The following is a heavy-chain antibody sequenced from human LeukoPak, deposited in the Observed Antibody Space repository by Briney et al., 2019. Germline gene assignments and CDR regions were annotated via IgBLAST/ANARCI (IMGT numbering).Heavy chain of an antibody. J-gene: IGHJ4*02. CDR3: ARDSPAYNWNYGIFDY. V-gene: IGHV3-33*01. CDR2: IWYDGSNK. Sequence: GGSLRLSCAASGFTFSSYGMHWVRQAPGKGLEWVAVIWYDGSNKYYADPVKGRFTISRDNAKNTLYLQMNSLRADDTSVYYCARDSPAYNWNYGIFDYWGQGTLVTVSS. CDR1: GFTFSSYG. D-gene: IGHD1-7*01.